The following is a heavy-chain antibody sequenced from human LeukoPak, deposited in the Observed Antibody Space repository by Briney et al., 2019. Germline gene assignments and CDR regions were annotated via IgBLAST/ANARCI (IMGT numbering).Heavy chain of an antibody. D-gene: IGHD6-13*01. J-gene: IGHJ6*02. Sequence: SETLSLTCTVSGGSISSGSYYWSWIRQPPGKGLEWIVYIYYSGSTNYNPSLKSRVTISVDTSKNQFSLKLSSVTAADTAVYYCARHKADSSSWYGRSSYYYYGMDVWGQGTTVTVSS. CDR2: IYYSGST. CDR3: ARHKADSSSWYGRSSYYYYGMDV. CDR1: GGSISSGSYY. V-gene: IGHV4-61*01.